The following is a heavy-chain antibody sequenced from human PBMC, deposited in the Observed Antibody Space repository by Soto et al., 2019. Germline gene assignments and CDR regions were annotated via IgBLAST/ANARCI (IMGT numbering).Heavy chain of an antibody. D-gene: IGHD3-10*01. CDR2: IKQDGSEK. Sequence: SLRLSCAASGFTFSSYWMSWVRQAPGKGLEWVANIKQDGSEKYYVDSVKGRFTISRDNAKNSLYLQMNSLRAEDTAVYYCARAPLLLWFGELLSPPDYWGQGTLVTVSS. V-gene: IGHV3-7*01. J-gene: IGHJ4*02. CDR1: GFTFSSYW. CDR3: ARAPLLLWFGELLSPPDY.